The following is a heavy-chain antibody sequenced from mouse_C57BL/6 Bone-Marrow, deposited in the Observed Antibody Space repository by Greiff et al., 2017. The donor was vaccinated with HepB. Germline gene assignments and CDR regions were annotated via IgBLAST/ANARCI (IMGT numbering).Heavy chain of an antibody. Sequence: LQESGAELVRPGASVKLSCKASGYTFTDYYINWVKQRPGQGLEWIARIYPGSGNTYYNEKFKGKATLTAEKSSSTAYMQLSSLTSEDSAVYFCARSPYYGSSCDYFDYWGQGTTLTVSS. D-gene: IGHD1-1*01. CDR2: IYPGSGNT. CDR3: ARSPYYGSSCDYFDY. CDR1: GYTFTDYY. V-gene: IGHV1-76*01. J-gene: IGHJ2*01.